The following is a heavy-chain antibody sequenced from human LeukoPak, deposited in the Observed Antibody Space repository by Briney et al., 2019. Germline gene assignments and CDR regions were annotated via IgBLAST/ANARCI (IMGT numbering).Heavy chain of an antibody. Sequence: GGSLRLSCAASGFTFSDYYMSWIRQAPGKELAWVSYISSSGSTIYYADFVKGRFTISRDNAKNSLYLQMNSLRAEDTAVYYCARDLLWFGDDYWGQGTLVTVSS. CDR3: ARDLLWFGDDY. V-gene: IGHV3-11*04. CDR1: GFTFSDYY. J-gene: IGHJ4*02. CDR2: ISSSGSTI. D-gene: IGHD3-10*01.